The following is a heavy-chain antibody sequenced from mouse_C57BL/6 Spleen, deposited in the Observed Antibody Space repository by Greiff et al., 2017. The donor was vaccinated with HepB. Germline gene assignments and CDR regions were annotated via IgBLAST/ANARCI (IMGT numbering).Heavy chain of an antibody. CDR1: GYAFSSSW. V-gene: IGHV1-82*01. CDR2: IYPGDGDT. CDR3: ARRAYYDYEEAMDY. D-gene: IGHD2-4*01. Sequence: QVQLQQSGPELVKPGASVKISCKASGYAFSSSWMNWVKQRPGKGLEWIGRIYPGDGDTNYNGKFKGKATLTADKSSSTAYMQLSSLTSEDSAVYFCARRAYYDYEEAMDYWGQGTSVTVSS. J-gene: IGHJ4*01.